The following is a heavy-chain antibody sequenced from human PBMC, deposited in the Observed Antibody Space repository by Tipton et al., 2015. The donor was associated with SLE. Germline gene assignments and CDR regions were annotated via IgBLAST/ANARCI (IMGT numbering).Heavy chain of an antibody. CDR3: ARGYPGNSFDY. V-gene: IGHV4-4*07. CDR1: GDSLSTNY. CDR2: MYGSGSPT. J-gene: IGHJ4*02. Sequence: TLSLTCTVSGDSLSTNYWNWIRQPAGKGLEWIGRMYGSGSPTHYNPSLESRVTMSVDTSQKQFSLKLTSVTAADTAMYYCARGYPGNSFDYWGQGTLVTVSS. D-gene: IGHD1-14*01.